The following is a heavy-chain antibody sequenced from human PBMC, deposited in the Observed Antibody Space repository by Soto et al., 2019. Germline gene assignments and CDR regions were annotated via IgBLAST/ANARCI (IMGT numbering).Heavy chain of an antibody. V-gene: IGHV3-30*03. J-gene: IGHJ4*02. D-gene: IGHD1-26*01. CDR2: ISYDGSDK. CDR1: GFTFSSYG. Sequence: HPGGSLRLSCAASGFTFSSYGMHWVRQAPGKGLEWVALISYDGSDKYYADSVKGRFTISRDNSKNTLYLQMNSLRVEDTAVYYCGAEQYFSDYWGQGTLVTVSS. CDR3: GAEQYFSDY.